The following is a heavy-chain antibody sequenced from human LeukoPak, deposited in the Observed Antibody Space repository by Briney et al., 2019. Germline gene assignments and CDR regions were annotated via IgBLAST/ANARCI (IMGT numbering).Heavy chain of an antibody. D-gene: IGHD3-22*01. Sequence: SETLSLTCTVSGGSISSSSYYWGWIRQPPGKGLEWIGSIYYSGSTYYNPSLKSRVTISVDTSKNQFSLKLSSVTAADTAVYYCARGPASSGYYGYFDYWGQGTLVTVSS. CDR3: ARGPASSGYYGYFDY. CDR2: IYYSGST. V-gene: IGHV4-39*01. J-gene: IGHJ4*02. CDR1: GGSISSSSYY.